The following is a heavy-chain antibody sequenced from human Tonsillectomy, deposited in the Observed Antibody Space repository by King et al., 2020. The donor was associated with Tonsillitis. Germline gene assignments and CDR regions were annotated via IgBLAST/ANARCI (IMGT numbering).Heavy chain of an antibody. V-gene: IGHV4-59*01. J-gene: IGHJ3*02. CDR3: AVSVAARFRAFDI. Sequence: VQLQESGPGLVKPSETLSLTCTVSGGSISSYYWSWIRQPPGKGLEWIGYIYYSGSTNYNPSLKSRVTLSVDTSKNQFSLKLSSVTAADTAVYYCAVSVAARFRAFDIWGQGTMVTVSS. D-gene: IGHD6-19*01. CDR1: GGSISSYY. CDR2: IYYSGST.